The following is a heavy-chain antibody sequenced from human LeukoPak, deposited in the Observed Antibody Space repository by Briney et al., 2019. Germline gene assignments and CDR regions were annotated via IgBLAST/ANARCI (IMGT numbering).Heavy chain of an antibody. CDR2: ISSSSSYI. Sequence: GGSLRLSYAASGFTLSSYSMNWVRQAPGKGLEWVSSISSSSSYIYYADSVKGRFTISRDNAKNSLYLQMNSLRAEDTAVYYCARGRRYFDWLHPNDYWGQGTLVTVSS. CDR1: GFTLSSYS. V-gene: IGHV3-21*04. CDR3: ARGRRYFDWLHPNDY. D-gene: IGHD3-9*01. J-gene: IGHJ4*02.